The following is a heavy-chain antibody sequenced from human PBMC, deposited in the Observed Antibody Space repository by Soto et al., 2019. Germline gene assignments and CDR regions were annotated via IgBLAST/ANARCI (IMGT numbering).Heavy chain of an antibody. D-gene: IGHD3-3*01. V-gene: IGHV1-2*04. CDR1: GYTFTGYY. Sequence: ASVKVSCKASGYTFTGYYMHWVRQAPGQGLEWMGWINPNSGGTNYAQKFQGWVTMTRDTSISTAYMELSRLRSDDTAVYYCARDARNDFWIGYYLTSEGDAFDFRGQGTMVTGSS. J-gene: IGHJ3*01. CDR2: INPNSGGT. CDR3: ARDARNDFWIGYYLTSEGDAFDF.